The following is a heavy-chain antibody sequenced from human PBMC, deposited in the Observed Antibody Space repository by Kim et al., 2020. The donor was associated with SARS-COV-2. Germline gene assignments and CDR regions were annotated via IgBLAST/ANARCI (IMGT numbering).Heavy chain of an antibody. Sequence: GGSLRLSCAASGFTFSDYAMHWVRQTPDKGLEWVALISYDGSSEYYADSVKGRFIISRDNSKNTLYLQMNSLRPEDTAIYYCAGYSGSYQLQYWGQGTPVTVSS. J-gene: IGHJ4*02. CDR3: AGYSGSYQLQY. V-gene: IGHV3-30*04. CDR1: GFTFSDYA. CDR2: ISYDGSSE. D-gene: IGHD1-26*01.